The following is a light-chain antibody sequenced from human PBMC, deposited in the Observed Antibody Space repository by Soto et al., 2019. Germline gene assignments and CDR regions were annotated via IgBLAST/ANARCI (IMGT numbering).Light chain of an antibody. CDR2: DIT. V-gene: IGLV2-14*03. Sequence: QSVLTQPASVSGSPGQSITISCAGTYSDVGGSNYVSWYQQHPGTAPKLLIYDITNRPSGVSNRFSGSRSGNTASLTISGLQAEDEADYYCSAYTSVSTIVFGGGTQLTVL. CDR3: SAYTSVSTIV. CDR1: YSDVGGSNY. J-gene: IGLJ2*01.